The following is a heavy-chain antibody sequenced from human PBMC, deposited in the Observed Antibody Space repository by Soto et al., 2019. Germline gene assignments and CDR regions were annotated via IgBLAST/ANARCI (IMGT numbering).Heavy chain of an antibody. Sequence: ASVKVSCKASGYSFSSYCITWVRQAPGQGLEWLGWISPYNDDTKYAQRLQGRVTMTTGTSTRTAYMDIRGLRSDDTAIYYCARGGYYDSSGARNYNYYGMDVWGQGTTVTVSS. V-gene: IGHV1-18*01. D-gene: IGHD3-22*01. CDR1: GYSFSSYC. CDR2: ISPYNDDT. CDR3: ARGGYYDSSGARNYNYYGMDV. J-gene: IGHJ6*02.